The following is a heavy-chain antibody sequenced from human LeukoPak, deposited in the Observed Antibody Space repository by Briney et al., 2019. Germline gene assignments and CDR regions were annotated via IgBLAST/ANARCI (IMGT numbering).Heavy chain of an antibody. CDR1: GFTLSSYY. CDR2: VSSTGNTI. CDR3: ARSSDYFTYFGL. V-gene: IGHV3-11*04. D-gene: IGHD2/OR15-2a*01. Sequence: GGSLRLSCGASGFTLSSYYMSWIRQTPGQGLEWISYVSSTGNTIYYEASVKGRFTVSRDSAKNSLLLQMDSLRAEDMGVYFCARSSDYFTYFGLWGRGSLVTVSS. J-gene: IGHJ2*01.